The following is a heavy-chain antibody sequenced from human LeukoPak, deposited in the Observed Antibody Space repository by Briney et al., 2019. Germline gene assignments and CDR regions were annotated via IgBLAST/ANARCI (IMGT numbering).Heavy chain of an antibody. V-gene: IGHV3-7*01. CDR2: IKQDGTEK. D-gene: IGHD3-10*01. CDR3: ARDSGDGSFDY. J-gene: IGHJ4*02. CDR1: DFAFSSYW. Sequence: PGGSLRLSCAASDFAFSSYWMTWVRQAPGQGLEWVANIKQDGTEKYYVDSVKGRFTISRDNAKNSLHLHMDSLRADDTAVYYCARDSGDGSFDYWGQGSLVTVSS.